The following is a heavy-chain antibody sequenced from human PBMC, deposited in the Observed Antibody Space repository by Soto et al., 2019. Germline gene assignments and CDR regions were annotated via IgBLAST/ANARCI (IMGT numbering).Heavy chain of an antibody. CDR1: GFTFSSYG. V-gene: IGHV3-33*01. J-gene: IGHJ4*02. CDR2: IWYDGSNK. CDR3: ARDLGMTTFDY. D-gene: IGHD4-17*01. Sequence: GGSLRLSCAASGFTFSSYGMHWVRQAPGKGLEWVAVIWYDGSNKYYADSVKGRFTISRDNSKNTLYLQMNSLRAEDTAVYYCARDLGMTTFDYWGQGTLVTAPQ.